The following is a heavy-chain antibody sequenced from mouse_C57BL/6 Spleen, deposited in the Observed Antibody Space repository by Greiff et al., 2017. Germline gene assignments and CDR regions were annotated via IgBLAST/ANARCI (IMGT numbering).Heavy chain of an antibody. CDR2: ISSGGDYI. CDR3: TRVGDYDVYYFDN. D-gene: IGHD2-4*01. V-gene: IGHV5-9-1*02. CDR1: GFTFSSYA. J-gene: IGHJ2*01. Sequence: EVKLMESGEGLVKPGGSLKLSCAASGFTFSSYAMSWVRQTPEKRLEWVAYISSGGDYIYYADTVKGRFTISRDNARNTLYLQMSSLKSEDTAMYYCTRVGDYDVYYFDNRGQYATHTPSS.